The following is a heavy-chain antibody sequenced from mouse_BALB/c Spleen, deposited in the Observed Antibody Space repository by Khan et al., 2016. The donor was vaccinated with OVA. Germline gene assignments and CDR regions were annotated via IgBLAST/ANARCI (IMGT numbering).Heavy chain of an antibody. CDR3: ATSYFCGYYFDY. J-gene: IGHJ2*01. CDR2: ISGDSNTI. Sequence: EVHLVESGGGLVQPGGSRKLSCAASGFTFSSYGMHWDRQAPERGLEWVAYISGDSNTIYYAVTVKGRFTISRDNPRNTLFLQMTSLMSEDTAMYYCATSYFCGYYFDYWGPGTTLTVSS. CDR1: GFTFSSYG. D-gene: IGHD1-1*01. V-gene: IGHV5-17*02.